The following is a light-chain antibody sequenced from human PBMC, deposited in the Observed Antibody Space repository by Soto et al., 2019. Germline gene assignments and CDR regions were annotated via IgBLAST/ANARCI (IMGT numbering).Light chain of an antibody. V-gene: IGKV3-15*01. CDR1: QSISDT. J-gene: IGKJ1*01. CDR3: QQYDNWPWT. CDR2: GAS. Sequence: EIVMTQSPATLSVSPGGRATLSCRASQSISDTLAWYQQKPGQAPRLLIHGASTRAPGFPARFSGSGSGTDFTLTISSLQSEDFAVYYCQQYDNWPWTFGQRTKVDIK.